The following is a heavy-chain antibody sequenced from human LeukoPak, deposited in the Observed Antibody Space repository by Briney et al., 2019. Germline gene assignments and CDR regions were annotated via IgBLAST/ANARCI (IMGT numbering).Heavy chain of an antibody. CDR3: AKGRHYGGNSGYFDY. J-gene: IGHJ4*02. Sequence: GGSLRLSCAASGFTFSSYGMHWVRQAPGKGLEWVAVISYDGSNKYYADSVKGRFTISRDNSKNTLYLQMNSLRAEDTAVYYCAKGRHYGGNSGYFDYWGQGTLATVSS. CDR1: GFTFSSYG. CDR2: ISYDGSNK. V-gene: IGHV3-30*18. D-gene: IGHD4-23*01.